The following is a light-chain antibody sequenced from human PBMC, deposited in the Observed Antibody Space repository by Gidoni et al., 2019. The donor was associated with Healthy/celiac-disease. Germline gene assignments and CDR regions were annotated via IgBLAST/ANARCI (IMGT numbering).Light chain of an antibody. CDR1: QSISSW. Sequence: DIQMTQSPSTLSASVGDRVTITCRASQSISSWLAWYQQKPGKAPKLLIYKASSLESTLTISSLQPDDFATYYCQQYNSYPWTFGQGTKVEIK. CDR2: KAS. V-gene: IGKV1-5*03. CDR3: QQYNSYPWT. J-gene: IGKJ1*01.